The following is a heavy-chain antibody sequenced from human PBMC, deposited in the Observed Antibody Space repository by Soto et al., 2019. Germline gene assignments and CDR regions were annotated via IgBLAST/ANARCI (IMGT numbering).Heavy chain of an antibody. V-gene: IGHV3-72*01. D-gene: IGHD1-20*01. CDR1: GFSVSDHF. CDR2: ITNRATGDTT. J-gene: IGHJ4*02. CDR3: ASSITQMLTD. Sequence: EVQLVESGGGLVQSGGSLRLSCTASGFSVSDHFMDWVRQTPGKGLEWLGQITNRATGDTTFYAASVKGRFTVSKDESRNSLYLQVNSLKTEDTAVYYCASSITQMLTDWGQGTLVAVAS.